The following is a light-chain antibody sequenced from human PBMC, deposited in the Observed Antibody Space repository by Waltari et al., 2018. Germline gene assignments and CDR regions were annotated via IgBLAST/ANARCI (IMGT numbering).Light chain of an antibody. V-gene: IGLV2-14*03. CDR1: SSALGGHNH. J-gene: IGLJ3*02. Sequence: QSALTQPASVSGSPGQSITIPCTGTSSALGGHNHVSWYQQHPGQAPKLLLYDVSKWPSGVSDRFSGSKSGNTASLTISGLQADDESDYYCNSYTSSTTWVFGGVTRVTFL. CDR2: DVS. CDR3: NSYTSSTTWV.